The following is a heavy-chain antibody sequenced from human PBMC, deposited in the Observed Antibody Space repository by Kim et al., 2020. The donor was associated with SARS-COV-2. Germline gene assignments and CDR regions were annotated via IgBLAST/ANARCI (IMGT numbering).Heavy chain of an antibody. D-gene: IGHD4-17*01. V-gene: IGHV7-4-1*02. J-gene: IGHJ5*02. CDR3: ARDLYSRLRGWFDP. CDR1: GYTFTSYA. CDR2: INTNTGNP. Sequence: ASVKVSCKASGYTFTSYAMNWVRQAPGQGLEWMGWINTNTGNPTYAQGFTGRFVFSLDTSVSTAYLQISSLKAEDTAVYYCARDLYSRLRGWFDPWGQGTLVTVSS.